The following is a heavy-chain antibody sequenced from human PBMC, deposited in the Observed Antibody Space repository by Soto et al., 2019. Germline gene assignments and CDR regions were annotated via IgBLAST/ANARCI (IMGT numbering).Heavy chain of an antibody. CDR3: ARDWVTGPARTHPYGVDV. CDR1: GFTFSSYS. V-gene: IGHV3-48*02. Sequence: PGGSLRLSCAASGFTFSSYSMNWVRQAPGKGLEWVSYISSSSSTIYYADSVKGRFTISRDNAKNSLYLQMNSLRDEDTAVYYCARDWVTGPARTHPYGVDVWGQGTTVTVSS. CDR2: ISSSSSTI. D-gene: IGHD2-21*02. J-gene: IGHJ6*02.